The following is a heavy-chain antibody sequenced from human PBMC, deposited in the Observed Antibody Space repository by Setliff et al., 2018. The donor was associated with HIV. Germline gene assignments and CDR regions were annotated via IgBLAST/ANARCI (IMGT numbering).Heavy chain of an antibody. CDR2: IYYSGST. V-gene: IGHV4-59*01. CDR3: ARTTDSSGYYLISSYYYYYYMDV. Sequence: SETLSLTCTVSGGSISSYYWSWIRQPPGKGLEWIGYIYYSGSTNYNPSLKSRVTISVDTSKNQFSLKLSSVTAADTAVYYCARTTDSSGYYLISSYYYYYYMDVWGKGTMVTVSS. D-gene: IGHD3-22*01. J-gene: IGHJ6*03. CDR1: GGSISSYY.